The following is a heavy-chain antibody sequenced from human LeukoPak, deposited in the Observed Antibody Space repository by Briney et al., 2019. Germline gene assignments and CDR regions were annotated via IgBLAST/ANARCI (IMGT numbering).Heavy chain of an antibody. Sequence: GGSLRLSCAASGFTFSSYAMSWVRQAPGKGLEWVSAISGSGGSTYYADSVKGRFTISRDNSKNTLYLQMNSLRAEDTAVYYCARYSGYGARYYYYYGMDVWGQGTTVTVSS. D-gene: IGHD5-12*01. CDR1: GFTFSSYA. V-gene: IGHV3-23*01. CDR2: ISGSGGST. J-gene: IGHJ6*02. CDR3: ARYSGYGARYYYYYGMDV.